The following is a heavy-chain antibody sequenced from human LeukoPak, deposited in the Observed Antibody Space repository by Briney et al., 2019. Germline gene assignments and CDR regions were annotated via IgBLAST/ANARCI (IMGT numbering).Heavy chain of an antibody. D-gene: IGHD2-15*01. Sequence: SETLSLTCTVSGGSISSYYWSWLRQPPGKGLEWIGYIYYSGSTNYNPSLKSRVTISVDTSKNQFSLKLSSVTAADTAVYYCAREKGYCSGGSCSNWFDPWGQGTLVTVS. CDR3: AREKGYCSGGSCSNWFDP. V-gene: IGHV4-59*01. J-gene: IGHJ5*02. CDR2: IYYSGST. CDR1: GGSISSYY.